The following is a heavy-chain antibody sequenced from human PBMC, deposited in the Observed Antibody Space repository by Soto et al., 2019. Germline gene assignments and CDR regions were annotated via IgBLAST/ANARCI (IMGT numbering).Heavy chain of an antibody. D-gene: IGHD3-3*02. CDR2: ISPYTDQT. J-gene: IGHJ6*02. CDR1: GYNFRSYG. Sequence: QVHLVQSGAEVRKPGASVKVSCKTSGYNFRSYGVSWVRQAPGQGFEWLGWISPYTDQTDYAQKFQGRPTLPTDTPTSTFYMDLRSLTADDTAVYYCARDYHLVPRHGYGIDVWGQGTTVIVSS. CDR3: ARDYHLVPRHGYGIDV. V-gene: IGHV1-18*01.